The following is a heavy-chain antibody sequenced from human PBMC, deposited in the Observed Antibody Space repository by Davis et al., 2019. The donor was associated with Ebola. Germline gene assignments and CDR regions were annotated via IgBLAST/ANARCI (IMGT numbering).Heavy chain of an antibody. CDR1: GYSFTSFW. J-gene: IGHJ4*02. CDR3: ARSNYDFWSGYYTHDY. V-gene: IGHV5-51*01. D-gene: IGHD3-3*01. CDR2: ILPGDSDT. Sequence: KVSCKASGYSFTSFWIGWVRQPPGQGLEWMGAILPGDSDTRYSPSFQGQVTISADKSISTAYLQWSSLKASDTAMYYCARSNYDFWSGYYTHDYWGQGTLVTVSS.